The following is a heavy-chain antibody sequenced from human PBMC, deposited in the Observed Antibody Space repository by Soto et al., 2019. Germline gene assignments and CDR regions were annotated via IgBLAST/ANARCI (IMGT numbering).Heavy chain of an antibody. CDR2: IFPGDSDT. J-gene: IGHJ3*02. V-gene: IGHV5-51*01. CDR3: ARRDSSSSQPFDI. D-gene: IGHD6-6*01. CDR1: GYTFTTYW. Sequence: RGESLKISCKGSGYTFTTYWIGWVRQMPGKGLEWMGIIFPGDSDTRHSPSFQGQVTISADKSITTAYLQWRSLKASDTAMYYCARRDSSSSQPFDIWGQGTMVTVSS.